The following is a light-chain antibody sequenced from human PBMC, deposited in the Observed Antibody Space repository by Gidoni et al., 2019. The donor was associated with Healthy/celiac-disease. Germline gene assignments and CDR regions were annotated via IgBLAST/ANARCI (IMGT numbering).Light chain of an antibody. CDR2: LGS. V-gene: IGKV2-28*01. CDR3: MQALQTPTT. Sequence: DIVMTHSPLSLPVTPGEPASISCRSSQSLLHSNGYNYLDWYLQKPGQSPQLLSYLGSNRASGVPERFSGSGSGTDFTLKISRVEAEDVGVYYCMQALQTPTTFGGGTKVEIK. CDR1: QSLLHSNGYNY. J-gene: IGKJ4*01.